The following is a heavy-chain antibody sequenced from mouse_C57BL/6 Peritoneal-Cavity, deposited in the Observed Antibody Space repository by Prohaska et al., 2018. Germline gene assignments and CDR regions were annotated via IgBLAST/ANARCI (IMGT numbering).Heavy chain of an antibody. J-gene: IGHJ3*01. Sequence: QMQLQESGPGLVKPSQSLFLTCSITGFPITSGYYWIWIRQSPGKPLEWMGYITHSGETFYNPSLQSPISITRETSKNQFFLQLNSVTTEDTEFNWRKNWFFLQLNSVTTEDTAMYYCAGDKDGYYGFAYWGQGTLVTVSA. D-gene: IGHD2-3*01. CDR2: ITHSGET. V-gene: IGHV12-3*01. CDR1: GFPITSGYY. CDR3: KNWFFLQLNSVTTEDTAMYYCAGDKDGYYGFAY.